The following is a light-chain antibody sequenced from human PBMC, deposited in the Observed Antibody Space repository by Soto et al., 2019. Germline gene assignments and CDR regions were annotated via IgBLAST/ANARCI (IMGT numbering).Light chain of an antibody. CDR3: QQRSNWIT. J-gene: IGKJ5*01. CDR2: DAS. Sequence: IVLTHSPGTLSLSPGERATLSCRASQSVSSSYLAWYQQKPGQAPRLLIYDASNRATGIPARFSGSGSGTDFTLTISSLEPEDFAVYYCQQRSNWITFGQGTRLEIK. V-gene: IGKV3-11*01. CDR1: QSVSSSY.